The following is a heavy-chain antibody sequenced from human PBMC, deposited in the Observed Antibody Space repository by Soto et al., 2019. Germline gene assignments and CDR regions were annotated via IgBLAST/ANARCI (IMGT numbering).Heavy chain of an antibody. D-gene: IGHD2-21*01. Sequence: EVQLVESGGGLVQPGGSLRLSCAVSGFTFSTYSVNWVRQAPGKGLEWVAYIRTADNTIYYADSVKGRFTISIDYATHSLYPKMSSLRAEDTALYYCAREHHCAFDYWAQGTPVTVSS. CDR1: GFTFSTYS. CDR2: IRTADNTI. CDR3: AREHHCAFDY. V-gene: IGHV3-48*01. J-gene: IGHJ4*02.